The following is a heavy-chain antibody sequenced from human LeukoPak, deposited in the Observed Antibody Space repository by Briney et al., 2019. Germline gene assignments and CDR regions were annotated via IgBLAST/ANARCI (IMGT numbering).Heavy chain of an antibody. Sequence: GGSLRLSCAASGFTFSSYGMHWVRQAPGKGLEWVAVISYDGSNKYYADSVKGRFTISRDNSKNTLYLQMNSLRAEDTAVYYCAKGGYSGHEFDFWGQGALVTVSS. V-gene: IGHV3-30*18. CDR1: GFTFSSYG. D-gene: IGHD5-12*01. J-gene: IGHJ5*01. CDR3: AKGGYSGHEFDF. CDR2: ISYDGSNK.